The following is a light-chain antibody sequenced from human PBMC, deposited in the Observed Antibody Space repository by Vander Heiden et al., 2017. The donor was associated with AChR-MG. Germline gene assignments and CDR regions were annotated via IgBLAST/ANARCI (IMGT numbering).Light chain of an antibody. CDR2: GAS. CDR3: QQYNNWPFT. V-gene: IGKV3-15*01. CDR1: QSVSSN. Sequence: EIVMTQSSATPSVSPGERATLSCRASQSVSSNLAWYQQKPGQAPRLLIYGASTRATGIPARFSGSGSGTEFTLTISSLQSEDFAVYYCQQYNNWPFTFGPGTKVDIK. J-gene: IGKJ3*01.